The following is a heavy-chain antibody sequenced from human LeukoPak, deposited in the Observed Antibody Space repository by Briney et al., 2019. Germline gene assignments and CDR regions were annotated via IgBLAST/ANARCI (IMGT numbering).Heavy chain of an antibody. CDR1: GYTFSNAW. D-gene: IGHD3-22*01. CDR3: TTYYYDSSGYYLPPDAFDI. J-gene: IGHJ3*02. Sequence: GGSLRLSCAASGYTFSNAWMNWVRQAPGKGLEWVGRIKSKTDGGPTDYAAPVKGRFTISRDDSKNTLYLQTNSLKTEDTAVYYCTTYYYDSSGYYLPPDAFDIWGQGTMVTVSS. V-gene: IGHV3-15*07. CDR2: IKSKTDGGPT.